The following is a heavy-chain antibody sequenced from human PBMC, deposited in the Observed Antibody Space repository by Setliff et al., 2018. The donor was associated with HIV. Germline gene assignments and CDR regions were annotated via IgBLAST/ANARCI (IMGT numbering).Heavy chain of an antibody. V-gene: IGHV1-8*01. D-gene: IGHD2-15*01. CDR1: GYDFTSYD. Sequence: ASVKVSCKASGYDFTSYDINWVRQATGQGLEWMGWMNPNSGNTGYAQKFQGRVAVTMDTSIGTAYMELSSLRSEDTAVYYCARGWALVGDYYFMDVWGKGTTVTVSS. CDR3: ARGWALVGDYYFMDV. J-gene: IGHJ6*03. CDR2: MNPNSGNT.